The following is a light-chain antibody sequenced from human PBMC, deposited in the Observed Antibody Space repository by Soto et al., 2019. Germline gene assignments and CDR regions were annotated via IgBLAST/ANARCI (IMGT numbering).Light chain of an antibody. Sequence: QSALTQPASVSGSPGQSITISCTGTSSDVGGYNYVSWYQQHPGKAPQVIIYDVSNRPSGVSNRFSGSKSGNTASLTISGLQAEDEADYYCSSYSSSNTLVIFGGGTKLTVL. CDR3: SSYSSSNTLVI. CDR1: SSDVGGYNY. V-gene: IGLV2-14*01. CDR2: DVS. J-gene: IGLJ2*01.